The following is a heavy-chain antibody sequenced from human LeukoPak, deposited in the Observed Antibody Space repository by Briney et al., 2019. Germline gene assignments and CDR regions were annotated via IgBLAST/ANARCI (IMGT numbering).Heavy chain of an antibody. CDR2: INHSGST. D-gene: IGHD6-13*01. CDR1: GGSFSGYY. CDR3: AREGGSSSWYMGWFDP. V-gene: IGHV4-34*01. J-gene: IGHJ5*02. Sequence: PSETLSLTCAVYGGSFSGYYWSWIRQPPGKGLEWIGEINHSGSTNYNPSLKSRVTISVDTSKNQFSLKLSSVTAADTAVYYCAREGGSSSWYMGWFDPWGQGTLVTVSS.